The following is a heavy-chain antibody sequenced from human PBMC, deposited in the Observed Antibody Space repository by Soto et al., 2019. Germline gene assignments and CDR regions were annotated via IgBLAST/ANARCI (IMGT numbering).Heavy chain of an antibody. CDR1: GITFSRCL. Sequence: GGSLRLSCGASGITFSRCLMSWVRQAPGKGLEWVASISQDGTDTDYVDSVKGRFAISRDNPRNSLYLQMSSLRADDTAVYYCARDPLSYGDYAQTYWYFDLWGRGTRVTVSS. D-gene: IGHD4-17*01. CDR3: ARDPLSYGDYAQTYWYFDL. CDR2: ISQDGTDT. J-gene: IGHJ2*01. V-gene: IGHV3-7*01.